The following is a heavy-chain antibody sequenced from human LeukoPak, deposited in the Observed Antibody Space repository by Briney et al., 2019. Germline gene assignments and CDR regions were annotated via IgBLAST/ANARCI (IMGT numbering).Heavy chain of an antibody. V-gene: IGHV3-48*01. Sequence: PGGSLRLSCAASGFSFSSYSMNWVRQAPGKGLEWVTYISSSSSTIYYADSVKGRFTISRDNAKNSLYLQMNSLRAEDTAVYYCARDRGGYYYGSGSYYTEPFDYWGQGTLVTVSS. D-gene: IGHD3-10*01. CDR2: ISSSSSTI. J-gene: IGHJ4*02. CDR3: ARDRGGYYYGSGSYYTEPFDY. CDR1: GFSFSSYS.